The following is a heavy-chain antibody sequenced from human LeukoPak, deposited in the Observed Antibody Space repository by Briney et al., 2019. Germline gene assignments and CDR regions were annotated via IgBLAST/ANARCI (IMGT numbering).Heavy chain of an antibody. CDR2: ISSSSSYI. Sequence: GGSLRLSCAASGFTFSSHSMNWVRQAPGKGLEWVSSISSSSSYIYYADSVKGRFTISRDNAKNSLYLQMNSLRAEDTAVYYCARDPGYCSSTSCPWADAFDIWGQGTMVTVSS. CDR1: GFTFSSHS. CDR3: ARDPGYCSSTSCPWADAFDI. V-gene: IGHV3-21*01. J-gene: IGHJ3*02. D-gene: IGHD2-2*01.